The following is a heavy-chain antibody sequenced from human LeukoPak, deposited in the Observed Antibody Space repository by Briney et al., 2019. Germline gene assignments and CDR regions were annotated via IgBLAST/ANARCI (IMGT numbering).Heavy chain of an antibody. CDR1: GFTFSSYW. J-gene: IGHJ5*02. CDR3: ARVNDFWSGYSNWFDH. V-gene: IGHV3-74*01. Sequence: GGSLRLSCAASGFTFSSYWMHWVRQAPGKGLVWVSRINSDGSSTSYADSVKGRFTISRDNPKNTLYLQMNSLRAEDTAVYYCARVNDFWSGYSNWFDHWGQGTLVTVSA. D-gene: IGHD3-3*01. CDR2: INSDGSST.